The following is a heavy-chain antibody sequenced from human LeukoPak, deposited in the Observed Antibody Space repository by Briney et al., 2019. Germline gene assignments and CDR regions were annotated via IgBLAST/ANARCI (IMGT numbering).Heavy chain of an antibody. CDR3: ARVRRDYDGNWFDP. Sequence: TSETLSLTCTVSGGSISSGGYYWSWIRQHPGKGLEWIGYIYYSGSTYYNPSLKSRVTISVDTSKNQFSLKLSSVTAADTAVYYCARVRRDYDGNWFDPWGQGTLVTVSS. CDR2: IYYSGST. CDR1: GGSISSGGYY. J-gene: IGHJ5*02. V-gene: IGHV4-31*03. D-gene: IGHD3-22*01.